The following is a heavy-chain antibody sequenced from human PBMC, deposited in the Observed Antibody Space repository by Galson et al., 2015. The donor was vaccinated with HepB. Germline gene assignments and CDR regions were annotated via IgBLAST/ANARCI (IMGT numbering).Heavy chain of an antibody. V-gene: IGHV3-23*01. D-gene: IGHD3-3*01. CDR1: GFTFSSYA. CDR2: ISGSGGST. CDR3: ARVAQDYDFWSGYYSVHYYYYGMDV. Sequence: SLRLSCAASGFTFSSYAMSWVRQAPGKGLEWVSAISGSGGSTYYADSVKGRFTISRDNAKNSLYLQMNSLRAEDTAVYYCARVAQDYDFWSGYYSVHYYYYGMDVWGQGTTVTVSS. J-gene: IGHJ6*02.